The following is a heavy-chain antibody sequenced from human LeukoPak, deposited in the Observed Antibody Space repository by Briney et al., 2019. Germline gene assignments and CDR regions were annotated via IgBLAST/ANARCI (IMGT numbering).Heavy chain of an antibody. CDR3: AKRVTYSSSSVYLDS. CDR2: ISDTGTTT. J-gene: IGHJ4*02. V-gene: IGHV3-23*01. D-gene: IGHD6-6*01. Sequence: GGSLRLSCEASGFTSCSYGMNWVRQAPGKRLEWVSAISDTGTTTYYADSVKGRFIISRDNSKNTLYLQLNGLRAEDTAVYYCAKRVTYSSSSVYLDSWGQGTLVTVSS. CDR1: GFTSCSYG.